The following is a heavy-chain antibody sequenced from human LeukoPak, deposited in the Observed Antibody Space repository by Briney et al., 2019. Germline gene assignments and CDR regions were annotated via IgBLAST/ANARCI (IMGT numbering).Heavy chain of an antibody. CDR1: GFTFDDYA. CDR2: ISWNSGSI. D-gene: IGHD2-21*02. Sequence: SGGSLRLPCAASGFTFDDYAMHWVRQAPGKGLEWVSGISWNSGSIGYADSVKGRFTISRDNAKNSLYLQMNSLRAEDMALYYCAKGLRGVVVTGAFDIWGQGTMVTVSS. J-gene: IGHJ3*02. CDR3: AKGLRGVVVTGAFDI. V-gene: IGHV3-9*03.